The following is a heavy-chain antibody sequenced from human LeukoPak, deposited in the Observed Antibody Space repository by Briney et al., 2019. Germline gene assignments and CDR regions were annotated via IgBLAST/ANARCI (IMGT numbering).Heavy chain of an antibody. J-gene: IGHJ4*02. Sequence: SQTLSLTCTVSGGSISSGSYYWSWIRQPAGKGLEWIGRIYTSGSTRYNPSLKSRVTISVDTSKNQFSLKLSSVTAADTAVYYCARVARSSFSWGQGTLVTVSS. CDR3: ARVARSSFS. D-gene: IGHD6-13*01. V-gene: IGHV4-61*02. CDR1: GGSISSGSYY. CDR2: IYTSGST.